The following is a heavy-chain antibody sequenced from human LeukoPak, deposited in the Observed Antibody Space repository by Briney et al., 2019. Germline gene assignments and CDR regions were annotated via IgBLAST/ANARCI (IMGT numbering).Heavy chain of an antibody. CDR3: ARSRTDTYYGMDV. CDR2: IGTAGDT. Sequence: GGSLRLSCAASGFTFNRYDMHWVRQTMGKGLEWVSGIGTAGDTYYAGSVKGRSTISRENAKNSLYLQMNSLRAEDTAVYYCARSRTDTYYGMDVWGQGTTVTVSS. CDR1: GFTFNRYD. V-gene: IGHV3-13*01. D-gene: IGHD3/OR15-3a*01. J-gene: IGHJ6*02.